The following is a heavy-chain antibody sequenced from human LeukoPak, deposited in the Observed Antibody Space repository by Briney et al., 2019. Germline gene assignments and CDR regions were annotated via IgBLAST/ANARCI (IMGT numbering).Heavy chain of an antibody. CDR1: GFSFSSYA. J-gene: IGHJ4*02. CDR3: AKANWVSNADAVF. CDR2: LRGNGDT. Sequence: GGSLRLSCAASGFSFSSYAMSWVREAPARGLEWVSSLRGNGDTFYADSVKGRFTLSRDDSRNAVYLQLNNLRVEDTAVYYCAKANWVSNADAVFWGQGTVVTVSS. D-gene: IGHD1-1*01. V-gene: IGHV3-23*01.